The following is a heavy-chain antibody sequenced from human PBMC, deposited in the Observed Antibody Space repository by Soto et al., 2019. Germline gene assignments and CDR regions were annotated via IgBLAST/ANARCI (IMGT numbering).Heavy chain of an antibody. CDR1: GGSLTSYY. V-gene: IGHV4-59*01. CDR2: ADYSEST. D-gene: IGHD5-18*01. CDR3: ARIGYSYGYNGFDN. Sequence: QVQLQESGPGLVKPSETLSLTCTVSGGSLTSYYWSWIRQPPGKGLEWIGHADYSESTCNNPSLKSRVTMSVDTSNNEVSLRRTSVTAADTAVYYCARIGYSYGYNGFDNWGQGTLVTVSS. J-gene: IGHJ4*02.